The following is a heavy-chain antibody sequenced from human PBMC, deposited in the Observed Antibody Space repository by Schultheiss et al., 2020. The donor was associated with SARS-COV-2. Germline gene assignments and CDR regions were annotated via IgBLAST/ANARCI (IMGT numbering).Heavy chain of an antibody. CDR1: GGSFSGYY. D-gene: IGHD2-2*02. J-gene: IGHJ3*02. Sequence: SQTLSLTCAVYGGSFSGYYWAWIRQPPGKGLESIGEINHSGSTNYNPSLKSRVTISVDTSKNQFSLKLSSVTAADTAVYYCAREGTIVVVPAAIDAFDIWGQGTMVTVSS. V-gene: IGHV4-34*01. CDR2: INHSGST. CDR3: AREGTIVVVPAAIDAFDI.